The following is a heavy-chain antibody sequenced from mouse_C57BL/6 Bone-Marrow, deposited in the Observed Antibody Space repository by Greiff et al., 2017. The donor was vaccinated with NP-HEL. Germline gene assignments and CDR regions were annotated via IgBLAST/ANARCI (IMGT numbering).Heavy chain of an antibody. CDR3: AREVYGTLRGCPWFAY. Sequence: VQRVESGAELVKPGASVKISCKASGYAFSSYWMNWVKQRPGKGLEWIGQIYPGDGDTNYNGKFKGKATLTADKSSSTDYMQLSSLTSEDSAVYFCAREVYGTLRGCPWFAYWGQGTLVTVSA. V-gene: IGHV1-80*01. J-gene: IGHJ3*01. D-gene: IGHD1-1*01. CDR1: GYAFSSYW. CDR2: IYPGDGDT.